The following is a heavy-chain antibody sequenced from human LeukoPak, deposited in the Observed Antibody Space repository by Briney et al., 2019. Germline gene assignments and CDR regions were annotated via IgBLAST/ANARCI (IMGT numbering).Heavy chain of an antibody. V-gene: IGHV3-48*03. CDR3: ASSYAGGYSYGWYYFDY. D-gene: IGHD5-18*01. J-gene: IGHJ4*02. CDR1: GFTFSSYE. CDR2: ISRRGSTI. Sequence: TGGSLRLSCAASGFTFSSYEMNWVRQAPGKGLEWVSYISRRGSTIYYADSVKGRFTISRDNAKNSLYLQMNSLRAEDTAVYYCASSYAGGYSYGWYYFDYWGQGTLVTVSS.